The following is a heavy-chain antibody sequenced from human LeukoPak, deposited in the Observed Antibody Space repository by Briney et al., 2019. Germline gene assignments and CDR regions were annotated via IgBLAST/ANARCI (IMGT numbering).Heavy chain of an antibody. Sequence: SETLSLTCTVSGGSISSSSYYWGWIRQPPGKGLEWIGSIYYSGSTYYNPSLKSRVTISVDTSKNQFSLKLSSVTAADTAVYYCARWEFDSSSWEYFDYWGQGTLVTVSS. CDR3: ARWEFDSSSWEYFDY. CDR1: GGSISSSSYY. D-gene: IGHD6-13*01. J-gene: IGHJ4*02. CDR2: IYYSGST. V-gene: IGHV4-39*07.